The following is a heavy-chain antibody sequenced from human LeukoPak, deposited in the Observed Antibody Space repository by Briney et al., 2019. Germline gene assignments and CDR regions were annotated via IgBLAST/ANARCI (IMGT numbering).Heavy chain of an antibody. D-gene: IGHD4-17*01. J-gene: IGHJ2*01. V-gene: IGHV4-61*01. CDR3: ARGVHGDYRWYFDL. Sequence: PSQTLSLTCTVSGGSISSGSYYWSWMRQPPGKGLEWIGYICYSGSTNYNPSLKSRVTIAVDTSKNQFSLKLSSVTAADTAVYYCARGVHGDYRWYFDLWGRGTLVTVSS. CDR1: GGSISSGSYY. CDR2: ICYSGST.